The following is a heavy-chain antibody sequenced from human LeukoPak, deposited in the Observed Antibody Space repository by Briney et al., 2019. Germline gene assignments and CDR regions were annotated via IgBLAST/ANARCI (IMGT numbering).Heavy chain of an antibody. CDR3: ARAYYYDSSGSNYFDY. Sequence: ASVTVSFTASGYTFTVYYMHWVRQAPGQGLEWMGWINPNSGGTNYAQKFQGRVTMTRDTSISTAYMELSRLRSDDTAVYYCARAYYYDSSGSNYFDYWGQGTLVTVSS. CDR2: INPNSGGT. J-gene: IGHJ4*02. D-gene: IGHD3-22*01. CDR1: GYTFTVYY. V-gene: IGHV1-2*02.